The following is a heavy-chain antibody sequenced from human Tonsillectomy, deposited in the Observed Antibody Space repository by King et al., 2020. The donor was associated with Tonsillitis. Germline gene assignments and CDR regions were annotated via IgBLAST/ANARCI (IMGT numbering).Heavy chain of an antibody. Sequence: QLQESGPGLVRPSQTLSLTCTVSRGSISSDRYYWSWIRQPAGKGLEWIGRIYSSGSTNYNPSLKSRVTISVDTSKNHFSLKLSSATAADTAVYYCARAEIGASFDSWGQGTLVTVSS. CDR2: IYSSGST. J-gene: IGHJ4*02. CDR3: ARAEIGASFDS. CDR1: RGSISSDRYY. V-gene: IGHV4-61*02. D-gene: IGHD1-26*01.